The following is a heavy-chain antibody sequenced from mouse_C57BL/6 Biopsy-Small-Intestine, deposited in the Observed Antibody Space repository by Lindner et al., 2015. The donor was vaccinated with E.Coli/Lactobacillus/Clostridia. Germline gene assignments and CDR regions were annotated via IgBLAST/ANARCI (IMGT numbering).Heavy chain of an antibody. Sequence: VQLQESGPELVKPGASVKISCKASGYTFNNSWMNWVKQRPGKGLEWIGRIYPGDGDTHYNGRFRGRATLTADTSSTTAYIQLSSLTSEDSAVYFCARGDGYYAYFDYWGQGTTLTVSS. V-gene: IGHV1-82*01. CDR1: GYTFNNSW. J-gene: IGHJ2*01. CDR2: IYPGDGDT. CDR3: ARGDGYYAYFDY. D-gene: IGHD2-3*01.